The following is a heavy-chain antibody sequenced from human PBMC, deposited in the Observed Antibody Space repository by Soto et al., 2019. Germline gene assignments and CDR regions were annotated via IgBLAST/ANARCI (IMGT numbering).Heavy chain of an antibody. D-gene: IGHD1-26*01. J-gene: IGHJ2*01. CDR1: GFTFSAYA. V-gene: IGHV3-23*01. CDR2: IHGGGGAT. CDR3: AKFEGHPMGYSYLDF. Sequence: EVQLLESGGGLVQPGGSLRLSCAASGFTFSAYAMDWVRQAPGKGLEWVSTIHGGGGATHYADSVKGRFTISRDDSKNTLYAQRNSLRAEATYDYYCAKFEGHPMGYSYLDFWGRGTLVTVSS.